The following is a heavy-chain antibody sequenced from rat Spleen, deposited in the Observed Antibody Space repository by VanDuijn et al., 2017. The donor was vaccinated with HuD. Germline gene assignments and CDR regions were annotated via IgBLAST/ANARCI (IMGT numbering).Heavy chain of an antibody. Sequence: EVQVVESGGGIVQPGRSMKLSCAASGFTFSNYDMVWVRQAPTKGLEWVASISYDGGSPYYRDSVKCRFTISRDNAKNTLYLQLSSLRSEDTALYYCARQLYPYYFDYWGQGVMVTVSS. CDR3: ARQLYPYYFDY. J-gene: IGHJ2*01. CDR2: ISYDGGSP. V-gene: IGHV5-25*01. D-gene: IGHD1-2*01. CDR1: GFTFSNYD.